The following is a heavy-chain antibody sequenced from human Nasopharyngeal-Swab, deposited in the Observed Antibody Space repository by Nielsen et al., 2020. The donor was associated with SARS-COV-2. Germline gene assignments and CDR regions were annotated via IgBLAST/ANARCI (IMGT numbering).Heavy chain of an antibody. V-gene: IGHV4-28*03. D-gene: IGHD6-13*01. CDR3: ARDGYSSSRTLDY. Sequence: WIRQPPGKGLEWLGYIYYSESTYYNPSLKSRITMSLETSKNQFSLELKSVTAADTAVYYCARDGYSSSRTLDYWGQGTLVTVSS. CDR2: IYYSEST. J-gene: IGHJ4*02.